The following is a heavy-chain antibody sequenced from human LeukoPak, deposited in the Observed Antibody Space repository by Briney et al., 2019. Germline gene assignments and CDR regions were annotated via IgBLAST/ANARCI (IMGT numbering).Heavy chain of an antibody. Sequence: PGGSLRLSCAASGFSFSSYGMHWVRQAPGKGLEWVAVTSYDGSNEYYADSMKGQFTISRDNSKNTLYLQMNSLKPEDTAVYYCAKESGSRSVRNSSAYLEYWGQGTLVTVSS. CDR3: AKESGSRSVRNSSAYLEY. V-gene: IGHV3-30*18. J-gene: IGHJ4*02. CDR2: TSYDGSNE. D-gene: IGHD6-25*01. CDR1: GFSFSSYG.